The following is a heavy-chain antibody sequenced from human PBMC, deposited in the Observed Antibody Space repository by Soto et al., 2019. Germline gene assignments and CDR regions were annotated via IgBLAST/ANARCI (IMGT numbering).Heavy chain of an antibody. D-gene: IGHD6-19*01. CDR3: AKDVGIAVAGSYYFDY. V-gene: IGHV3-30*18. J-gene: IGHJ4*02. CDR2: ISYDGSNK. CDR1: GFTFSSYG. Sequence: GGSLRLSCAASGFTFSSYGMHWVRQAPGKGLEWVAVISYDGSNKYYADSVKGRFTIPRDNSKSTLYLQMNSLRAEDTAVYYCAKDVGIAVAGSYYFDYWGQGTLVTVSS.